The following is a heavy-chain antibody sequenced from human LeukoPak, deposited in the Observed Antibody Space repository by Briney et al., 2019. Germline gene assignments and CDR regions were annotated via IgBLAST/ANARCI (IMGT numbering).Heavy chain of an antibody. V-gene: IGHV4-59*01. CDR1: GGSISSYY. CDR3: ARGRRSGYYYDSSGGGTDY. J-gene: IGHJ4*02. D-gene: IGHD3-22*01. Sequence: PSETLSLTCTVSGGSISSYYWGWIRQPPGKGLEWIGYIYYSGSTNYNPSLKSRVTISVDTSKNQFSLKLSSVTAADTAVYYCARGRRSGYYYDSSGGGTDYWGQGTLVTVSS. CDR2: IYYSGST.